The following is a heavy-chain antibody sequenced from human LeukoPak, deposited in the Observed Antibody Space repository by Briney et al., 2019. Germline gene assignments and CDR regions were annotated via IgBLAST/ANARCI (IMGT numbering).Heavy chain of an antibody. CDR3: ARDLRGNRDY. CDR2: IVGSSST. J-gene: IGHJ4*02. CDR1: GFTFSNFA. Sequence: TGGSLRLSCAASGFTFSNFAMTWVRQAPGKGLEWVSSIVGSSSTYYADSLKGRFTISRDNAKNSLYLQMNSLRAEDTAVYFCARDLRGNRDYWGQGTLVTVSS. V-gene: IGHV3-21*01. D-gene: IGHD4-23*01.